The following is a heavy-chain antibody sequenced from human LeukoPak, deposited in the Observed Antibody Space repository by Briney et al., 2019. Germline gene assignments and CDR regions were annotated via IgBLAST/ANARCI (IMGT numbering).Heavy chain of an antibody. J-gene: IGHJ6*03. Sequence: PSETLSLTCTVSGGSISSYYWSWIRKPPGKGLEWIGYIYYSGSTNYNPSLKSRVTISVDTSKNQFSLKLSSVTAADTAVYYCARSALLWFGESRPWGYYYYMDVWGKGTTATISS. V-gene: IGHV4-59*01. D-gene: IGHD3-10*01. CDR1: GGSISSYY. CDR3: ARSALLWFGESRPWGYYYYMDV. CDR2: IYYSGST.